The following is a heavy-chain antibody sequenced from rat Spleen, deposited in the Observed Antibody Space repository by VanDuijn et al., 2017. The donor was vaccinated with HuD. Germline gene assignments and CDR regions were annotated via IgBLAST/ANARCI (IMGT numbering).Heavy chain of an antibody. D-gene: IGHD1-7*01. J-gene: IGHJ3*01. V-gene: IGHV5-58*01. CDR1: GFTFSRYW. CDR3: TKMPPMGDYFDC. CDR2: ITYDVSTT. Sequence: EVQLVETGGGLVQPGRSLKLSCVASGFTFSRYWMYWVRQAPGKGLEWVASITYDVSTTYYRDSVKGRFTVSRDNAKSTLYLQMDSLRSEDTATYYCTKMPPMGDYFDCWGQGTLVTVSS.